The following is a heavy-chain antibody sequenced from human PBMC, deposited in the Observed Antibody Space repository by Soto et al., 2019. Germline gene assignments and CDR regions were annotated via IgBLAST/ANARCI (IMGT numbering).Heavy chain of an antibody. CDR1: GFTFSIYW. J-gene: IGHJ5*02. CDR2: IDSDGRTA. CDR3: VRDNDYGGFDP. Sequence: GGSLRLSCEASGFTFSIYWMHWVRQAPGKGLVWVSRIDSDGRTAGYADSVKGRFTVSRDNAKNTLFLQMHSLRVDDTAVYYCVRDNDYGGFDPWSQGTLVTVSS. V-gene: IGHV3-74*01. D-gene: IGHD4-17*01.